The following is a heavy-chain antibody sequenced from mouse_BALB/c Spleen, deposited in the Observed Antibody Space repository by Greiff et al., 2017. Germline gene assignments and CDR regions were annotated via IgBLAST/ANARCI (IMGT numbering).Heavy chain of an antibody. V-gene: IGHV1-77*01. D-gene: IGHD1-2*01. Sequence: QVQLQQSGPELVKPGASVKMSCKASGYTFTDYVISWVKQRTGQGLEWIGEIYPGSGSTYYTEKFKGKATLTADKSSNTAYMQLSSLTSEDSAVYFCASVTTASYYFDYWGQGTTLTVSS. CDR1: GYTFTDYV. CDR2: IYPGSGST. J-gene: IGHJ2*01. CDR3: ASVTTASYYFDY.